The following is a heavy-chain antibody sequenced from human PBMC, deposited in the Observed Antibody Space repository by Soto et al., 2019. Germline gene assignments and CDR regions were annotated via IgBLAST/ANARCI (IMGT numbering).Heavy chain of an antibody. Sequence: SETLSLTCIVSGGSISEKYWNWVRQPPGKGLEWIGYIYYSGSTNYNPSLKSRVTISVDTSKNQFSLKLSSVTAADTAVYYCARQDSSSWYRSWGQGTLVTVSS. J-gene: IGHJ4*02. D-gene: IGHD6-13*01. CDR3: ARQDSSSWYRS. CDR2: IYYSGST. V-gene: IGHV4-59*01. CDR1: GGSISEKY.